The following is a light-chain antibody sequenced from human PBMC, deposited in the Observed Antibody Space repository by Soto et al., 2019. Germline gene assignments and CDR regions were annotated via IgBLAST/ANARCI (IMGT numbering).Light chain of an antibody. V-gene: IGKV3-15*01. J-gene: IGKJ2*01. CDR2: GAS. CDR1: QTVSSN. CDR3: QQYNNWPPRT. Sequence: EIAMTQSPATLSVSPGERATLSCRASQTVSSNLAWYQQKPGQAPRLLIYGASTRATGIPARFSGSGSGTEFTLTISSLQSEDFAVYYCQQYNNWPPRTFGQGTKLAIK.